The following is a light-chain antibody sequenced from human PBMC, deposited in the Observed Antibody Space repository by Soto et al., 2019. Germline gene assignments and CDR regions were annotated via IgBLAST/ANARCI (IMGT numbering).Light chain of an antibody. J-gene: IGKJ5*01. V-gene: IGKV3-20*01. CDR3: QQYGTSPAIT. Sequence: EIVLTQSPGTLSLSPGERATLSCRASQSVIRNYLAWYQQRPGQAPRLLIHGASSRVPGIPDRFSGSGSGTDFTLTISRLGPEDFAVYYCQQYGTSPAITFGQGTRLEIK. CDR2: GAS. CDR1: QSVIRNY.